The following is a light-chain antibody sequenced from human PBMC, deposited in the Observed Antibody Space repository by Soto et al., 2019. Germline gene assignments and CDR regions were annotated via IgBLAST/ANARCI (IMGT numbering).Light chain of an antibody. Sequence: EVVLTQSPATLSLSPGERATLSCRASESIGNYLAWYQQKLGQAPKLLIYDASHRAIGIPGRFSGDGSGTDFTLTISSLEPADFAVDYCQWRSDWPPRLTFGGGTKVEIK. J-gene: IGKJ4*01. CDR2: DAS. V-gene: IGKV3-11*01. CDR1: ESIGNY. CDR3: QWRSDWPPRLT.